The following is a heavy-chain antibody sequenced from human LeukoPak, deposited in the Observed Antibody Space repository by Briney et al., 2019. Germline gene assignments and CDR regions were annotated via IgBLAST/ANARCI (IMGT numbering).Heavy chain of an antibody. CDR1: GFTFSSYW. D-gene: IGHD4-17*01. CDR3: ARKDYGDYVGNGAFDI. J-gene: IGHJ3*02. Sequence: SGGSLRLSCAASGFTFSSYWMSWVRQAPGKGLEWVANIKQDGSEKYYVDSVKGRFTISRDNAKNSLYPQMNSLRAEDTAVYYCARKDYGDYVGNGAFDIWGQGTMVTVSS. CDR2: IKQDGSEK. V-gene: IGHV3-7*02.